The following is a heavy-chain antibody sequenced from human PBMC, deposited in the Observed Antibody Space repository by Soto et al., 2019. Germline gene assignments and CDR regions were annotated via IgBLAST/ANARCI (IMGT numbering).Heavy chain of an antibody. CDR2: VPHDGRNT. Sequence: GGALRLSCAASGFTFSNYAMHWVRQAPGKGLEWVAVVPHDGRNTHYADSVKGRFTISRDSSKNTVSLEMTSLRAEDTAVYYCAKGGRQWLVTSDFNYWGQGALVTVS. J-gene: IGHJ4*02. V-gene: IGHV3-30*18. CDR1: GFTFSNYA. D-gene: IGHD6-19*01. CDR3: AKGGRQWLVTSDFNY.